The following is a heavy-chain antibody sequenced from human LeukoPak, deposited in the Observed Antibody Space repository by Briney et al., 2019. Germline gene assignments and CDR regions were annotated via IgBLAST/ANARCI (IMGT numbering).Heavy chain of an antibody. D-gene: IGHD3-10*01. Sequence: GESLKISCKGSGYSFPIYWIAWVRQMPGKGLEWMGIIYPGDSDTRYSPSFQGQITISADKSISTAYLQWSSLKASDTAMYYCARRSTYGSGTNYLFDYWGQGTLVTVSS. J-gene: IGHJ4*02. CDR3: ARRSTYGSGTNYLFDY. CDR2: IYPGDSDT. CDR1: GYSFPIYW. V-gene: IGHV5-51*01.